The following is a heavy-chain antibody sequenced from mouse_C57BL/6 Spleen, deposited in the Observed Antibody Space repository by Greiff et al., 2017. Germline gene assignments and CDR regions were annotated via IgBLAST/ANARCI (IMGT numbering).Heavy chain of an antibody. CDR2: IYPCGSDT. CDR1: GYTFTSYW. J-gene: IGHJ4*01. V-gene: IGHV1-74*01. CDR3: AISRGCVEDMDY. Sequence: QVQLQQSGAELVKPGASVKVSCKASGYTFTSYWMHWVQQRPGQGLEWIGRIYPCGSDTNYNEKFKGKATLTEDKSSSTAYMQLSSLTSEDSAVYCCAISRGCVEDMDYWGQGTSVTVSS. D-gene: IGHD1-1*02.